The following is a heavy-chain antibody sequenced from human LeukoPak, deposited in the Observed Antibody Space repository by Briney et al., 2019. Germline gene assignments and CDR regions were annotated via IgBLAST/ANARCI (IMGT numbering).Heavy chain of an antibody. Sequence: ASVKVSCKASGYTFTGYYIHWVRQAPGQGLEYMGWINPNSGGTNHAQKFQGRVTMTRDTSIRTAYMELSRLRSDDTAVYYCARDLYQWLPSTRPRDYYYYMDVWGEGTTVTVSS. J-gene: IGHJ6*03. D-gene: IGHD6-19*01. V-gene: IGHV1-2*02. CDR1: GYTFTGYY. CDR3: ARDLYQWLPSTRPRDYYYYMDV. CDR2: INPNSGGT.